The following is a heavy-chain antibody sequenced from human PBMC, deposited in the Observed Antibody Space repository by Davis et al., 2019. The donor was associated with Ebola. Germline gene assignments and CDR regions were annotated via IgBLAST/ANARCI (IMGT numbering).Heavy chain of an antibody. CDR1: GYTFTRYG. CDR3: ARGTLHAGRPWYHYYMDV. Sequence: ASVKVSCKASGYTFTRYGISWVRQAPGQGLEWMGWISGYNGNTNYAQNLQGRVTMTTDTFTSTAYMDLRSLRSDDTAVYYCARGTLHAGRPWYHYYMDVWGKGTTVTVSS. D-gene: IGHD6-6*01. J-gene: IGHJ6*03. CDR2: ISGYNGNT. V-gene: IGHV1-18*01.